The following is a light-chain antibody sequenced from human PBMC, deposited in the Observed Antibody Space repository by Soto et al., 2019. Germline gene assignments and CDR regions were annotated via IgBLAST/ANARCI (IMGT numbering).Light chain of an antibody. J-gene: IGKJ2*01. Sequence: DIQMTQSPSSLSASVGDRVTITCRASRGIRDALGWYQQKAGEVPKRLIYSASSLQSRVPSRFSGSGSETEFTLTISSLQPEDFATYYCLQHSDYPFTFGQGTRLE. CDR2: SAS. CDR1: RGIRDA. V-gene: IGKV1-17*01. CDR3: LQHSDYPFT.